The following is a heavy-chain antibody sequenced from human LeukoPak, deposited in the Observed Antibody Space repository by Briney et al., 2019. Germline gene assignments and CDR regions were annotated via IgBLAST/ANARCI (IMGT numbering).Heavy chain of an antibody. V-gene: IGHV3-30*18. CDR1: GFTFSSYG. J-gene: IGHJ5*02. CDR3: AKDLGSGYSGYGHKVFDP. Sequence: GGSLRLSCAASGFTFSSYGMHWVRQAPGEGLEWVAVISYDGSNKYYADSVKGRFTISRDNSKNTLYLQMNSLRAEDTAVYYCAKDLGSGYSGYGHKVFDPWGQGILVTVSS. CDR2: ISYDGSNK. D-gene: IGHD5-12*01.